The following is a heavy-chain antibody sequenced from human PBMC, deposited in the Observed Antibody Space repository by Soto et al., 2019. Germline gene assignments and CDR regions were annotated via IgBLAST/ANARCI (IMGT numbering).Heavy chain of an antibody. D-gene: IGHD5-12*01. Sequence: QVQLQESGPGLVKPSQTLSLTCTVSGGSISSGGYYWSWIRQHPGKGLEWIGYIYHSGSTYYHPSLRRRVTISVDTSKNQFSLKLSSVTAADTAVYYCARDGSPNSGYDLGYFDYWGQGTLVTVSS. CDR2: IYHSGST. J-gene: IGHJ4*02. CDR3: ARDGSPNSGYDLGYFDY. V-gene: IGHV4-31*03. CDR1: GGSISSGGYY.